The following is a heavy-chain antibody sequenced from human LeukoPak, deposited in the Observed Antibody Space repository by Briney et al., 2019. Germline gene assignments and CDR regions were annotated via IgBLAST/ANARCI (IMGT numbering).Heavy chain of an antibody. CDR2: IYSGGST. Sequence: GGSLRLSCAASGFTVSSNYMSWVRQAPGKGLELVSVIYSGGSTYYADSVKGRFTISRDNSRNTLYLQMNSLRAEDTAVYYCAKGLAAAGTGFDYWGQGTLVTVSS. CDR1: GFTVSSNY. D-gene: IGHD6-13*01. V-gene: IGHV3-53*01. CDR3: AKGLAAAGTGFDY. J-gene: IGHJ4*02.